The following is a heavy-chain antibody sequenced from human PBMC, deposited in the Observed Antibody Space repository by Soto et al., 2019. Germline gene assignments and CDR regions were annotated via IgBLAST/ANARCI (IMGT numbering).Heavy chain of an antibody. D-gene: IGHD4-17*01. CDR3: AREDLDYGVFDY. J-gene: IGHJ4*02. Sequence: GGSLRLSCAASGFTFSSYSMNWVRQAPGKGLEWVSSISSSSSYIYYADSVKGRFTISRDNAKNSLYLQMNSLRAEDTAVYYCAREDLDYGVFDYWGQGTLVTVSS. CDR2: ISSSSSYI. V-gene: IGHV3-21*01. CDR1: GFTFSSYS.